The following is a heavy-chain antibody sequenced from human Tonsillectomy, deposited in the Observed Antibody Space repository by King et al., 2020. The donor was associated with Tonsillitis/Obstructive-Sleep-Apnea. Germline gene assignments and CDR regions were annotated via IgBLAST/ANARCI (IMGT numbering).Heavy chain of an antibody. J-gene: IGHJ4*02. CDR1: GFTFSNYS. V-gene: IGHV3-21*06. D-gene: IGHD6-25*01. Sequence: VQLVESGGGLVKPGGSLRLSCVASGFTFSNYSVNWVRQAPRKGLEWVASIDSSSRYIYYADSVRGRFTISRDNAKNSLLLQMNSLRADDTAVYYCATHSSDGTYFAYWGQGTLVTVSS. CDR3: ATHSSDGTYFAY. CDR2: IDSSSRYI.